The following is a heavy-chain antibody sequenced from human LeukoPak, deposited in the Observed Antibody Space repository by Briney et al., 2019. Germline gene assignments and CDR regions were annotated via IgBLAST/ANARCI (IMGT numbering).Heavy chain of an antibody. Sequence: GGSLRLSCAASGFTVSSNYMSWVRQAPGKGLEWVSVIYSGGSTYYADSVKGRFTISRDNSKNTLYLQMNSLRAEDTAVYYCAKVTRNAINWFDPWGQGTLVTVSS. J-gene: IGHJ5*02. CDR3: AKVTRNAINWFDP. CDR1: GFTVSSNY. CDR2: IYSGGST. D-gene: IGHD1-1*01. V-gene: IGHV3-53*05.